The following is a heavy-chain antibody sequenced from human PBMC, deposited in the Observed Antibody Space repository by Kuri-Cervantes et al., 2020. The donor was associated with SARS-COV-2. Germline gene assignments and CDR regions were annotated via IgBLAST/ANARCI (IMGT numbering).Heavy chain of an antibody. J-gene: IGHJ5*02. D-gene: IGHD3-3*01. Sequence: SETLSLTCTVSGGSVSSGSYYWSWIRQPPGKGLEWIGYIYYSGSTNYNPSLKSRVTISVDTSKDQFSLKLSSVTAADTAVYYCARALPITIFGVVTPYSWFDPWGQGTLVTVSS. CDR2: IYYSGST. CDR1: GGSVSSGSYY. V-gene: IGHV4-61*01. CDR3: ARALPITIFGVVTPYSWFDP.